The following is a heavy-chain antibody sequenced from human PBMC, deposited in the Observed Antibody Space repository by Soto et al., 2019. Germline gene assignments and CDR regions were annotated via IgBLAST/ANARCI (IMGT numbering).Heavy chain of an antibody. CDR1: GFNFDDYS. V-gene: IGHV3-43*01. CDR2: INWDGSNT. Sequence: GGSLRLSCAASGFNFDDYSMHWARQAPGKGLEWVSLINWDGSNTYYADSVKGRFTISRDNSRNSVYLEMNSLRTEDTALYLCAKVSTKHSWNDGLDPWGKGTLVTVSS. CDR3: AKVSTKHSWNDGLDP. D-gene: IGHD1-20*01. J-gene: IGHJ5*02.